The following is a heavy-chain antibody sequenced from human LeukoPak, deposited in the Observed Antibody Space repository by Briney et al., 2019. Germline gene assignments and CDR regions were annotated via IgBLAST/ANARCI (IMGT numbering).Heavy chain of an antibody. CDR1: GASISGHY. CDR3: ARGPTGDGYGYYFDY. D-gene: IGHD5-24*01. Sequence: SETLSLTCTVSGASISGHYWSWIRQPPGKGLEWIVYIYYSGSTNYNPSLKSRVTISIDTPKNQFSLKLSSVTAADTAVYYCARGPTGDGYGYYFDYWGQGTLVTVSS. J-gene: IGHJ4*02. CDR2: IYYSGST. V-gene: IGHV4-59*11.